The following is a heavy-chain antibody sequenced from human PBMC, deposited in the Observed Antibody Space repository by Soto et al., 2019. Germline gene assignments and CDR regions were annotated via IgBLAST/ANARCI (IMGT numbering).Heavy chain of an antibody. V-gene: IGHV3-23*01. Sequence: PVGSLRLSCAASGFTFSNYAMNWVRHAPGRGLEWVSSISGSGGTTYYADSVKGRFTISRDNSKNTLYLQMNSLRAEDAAVYYCAKDTVYYYDSAIYIGTPDYWGQGTLVTVSS. D-gene: IGHD3-22*01. J-gene: IGHJ4*02. CDR2: ISGSGGTT. CDR1: GFTFSNYA. CDR3: AKDTVYYYDSAIYIGTPDY.